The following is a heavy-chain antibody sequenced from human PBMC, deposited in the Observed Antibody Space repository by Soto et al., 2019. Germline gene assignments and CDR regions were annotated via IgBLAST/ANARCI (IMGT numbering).Heavy chain of an antibody. CDR3: ARDLNWALDY. D-gene: IGHD7-27*01. CDR2: IVP. J-gene: IGHJ4*02. CDR1: GGTFGRNT. V-gene: IGHV1-69*01. Sequence: QVHLVQSAAEVKKPGSSVRVSCTVSGGTFGRNTIVWVRQAPEQGLECMGHIVPKYAQQFQGRVTFTADESTTIAYMDLSSLTSEDTAVYFCARDLNWALDYWGQGTLVTVSS.